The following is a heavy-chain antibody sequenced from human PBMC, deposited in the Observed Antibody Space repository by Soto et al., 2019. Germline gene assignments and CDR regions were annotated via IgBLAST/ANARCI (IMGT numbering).Heavy chain of an antibody. CDR3: AKDHSSSPQGWFDP. CDR2: ISGSGGST. Sequence: EVQLLESGGGLVQPGGSLRLSCAASGFTFSSYATTWVRQAPGKGLEWVSGISGSGGSTYYADSVRGRFTISRDNSKTTLYLQINSLRAEDTAVYYCAKDHSSSPQGWFDPWGQGTLVTVSS. CDR1: GFTFSSYA. V-gene: IGHV3-23*01. J-gene: IGHJ5*02. D-gene: IGHD6-6*01.